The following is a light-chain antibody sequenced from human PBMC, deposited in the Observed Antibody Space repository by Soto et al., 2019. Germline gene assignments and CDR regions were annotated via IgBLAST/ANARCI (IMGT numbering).Light chain of an antibody. CDR1: SSDVGAYNS. J-gene: IGLJ1*01. Sequence: QSVLTQPASVSGSPGQSIAISCTGTSSDVGAYNSVSWYQQYPGKAPKLMIHDVSNRPSGVSDRFSGSKSGNTASLTISGLQAEDEADYSCSSYTSSSSDVFGSGTKLTVL. CDR2: DVS. V-gene: IGLV2-14*01. CDR3: SSYTSSSSDV.